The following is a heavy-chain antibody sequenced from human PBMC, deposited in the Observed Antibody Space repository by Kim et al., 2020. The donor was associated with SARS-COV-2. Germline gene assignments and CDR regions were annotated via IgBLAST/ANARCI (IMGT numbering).Heavy chain of an antibody. D-gene: IGHD6-19*01. Sequence: SQTLSLTCAISGDSVSSNSATWHWIRQSPSSGLEWLGRTYYRSKWSNDYAVSVESRITINPDTSKNQFSLQLNSVTPEDTAMYYCAREQWASGFPFEYWGQGTLVTVSS. CDR2: TYYRSKWSN. CDR1: GDSVSSNSAT. CDR3: AREQWASGFPFEY. V-gene: IGHV6-1*01. J-gene: IGHJ4*02.